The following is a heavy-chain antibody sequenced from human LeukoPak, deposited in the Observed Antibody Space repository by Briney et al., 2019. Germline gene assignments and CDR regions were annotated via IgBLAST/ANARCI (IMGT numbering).Heavy chain of an antibody. J-gene: IGHJ4*02. D-gene: IGHD6-19*01. V-gene: IGHV4-4*07. Sequence: SETLSLTCTVSGGSISSYYWSWIRQPAGKGLEWIGRIYTTGSISYNPSLKSRVTMSVDTSKNQFSLKLSSVTAADTAVYYCARDQNDSGWPDYWGQGTPVTVSS. CDR3: ARDQNDSGWPDY. CDR1: GGSISSYY. CDR2: IYTTGSI.